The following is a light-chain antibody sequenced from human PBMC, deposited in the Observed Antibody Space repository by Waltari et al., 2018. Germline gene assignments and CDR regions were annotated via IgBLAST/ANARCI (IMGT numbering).Light chain of an antibody. CDR2: EVS. Sequence: DIVMTQTTLSLSVTPGQPASISCKSSESLLFSNGKTYMYWFLQRPGQSPQLLIYEVSSRLSGVPDRFSGSGSGTDFTLKISRVEAEDVGIYYCMQGIHLPLTFGGGTKVEIK. J-gene: IGKJ4*01. CDR3: MQGIHLPLT. CDR1: ESLLFSNGKTY. V-gene: IGKV2-29*02.